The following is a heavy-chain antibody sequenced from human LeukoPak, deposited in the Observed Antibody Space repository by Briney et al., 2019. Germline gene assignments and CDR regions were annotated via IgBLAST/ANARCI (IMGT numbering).Heavy chain of an antibody. D-gene: IGHD3-22*01. Sequence: GGSLRLSCAASGFIYSDYTMGRVRQAPGKGLEWVSAIGGSATGTTYYADSVKGRFTISRDNSKNTLYLQMSSLRAEDTALYYCAKSGYYYHDAFDIWGQGTMVTVSS. V-gene: IGHV3-23*01. J-gene: IGHJ3*02. CDR2: IGGSATGTT. CDR3: AKSGYYYHDAFDI. CDR1: GFIYSDYT.